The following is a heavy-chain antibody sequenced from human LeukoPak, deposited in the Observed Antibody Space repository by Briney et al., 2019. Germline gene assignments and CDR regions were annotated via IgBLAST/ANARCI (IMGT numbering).Heavy chain of an antibody. CDR2: IYSGGST. D-gene: IGHD1-26*01. CDR1: GLTASSNY. CDR3: ASGYSGSYFS. Sequence: GGSLRLSCAASGLTASSNYMSWVRRAPGKGLEWVSVIYSGGSTYYADSVKGRFTISRDNSKNTLYLQMNSLRAEDTAVYYCASGYSGSYFSWGQGTLVTVSS. J-gene: IGHJ5*02. V-gene: IGHV3-66*01.